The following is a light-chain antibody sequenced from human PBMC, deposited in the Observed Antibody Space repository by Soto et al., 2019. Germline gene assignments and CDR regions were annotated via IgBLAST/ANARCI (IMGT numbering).Light chain of an antibody. CDR1: SSNIGAGYD. Sequence: QSVLTQPPSGSGAPGQRVTISCTGSSSNIGAGYDVHWYQQLPGTAPKLLIYGNSNLPSGVPDRFSGSKSGTSASLAITGFQAEDEADYYGQSYDSSLSGSVVFGGGTKLTVL. V-gene: IGLV1-40*01. CDR3: QSYDSSLSGSVV. J-gene: IGLJ2*01. CDR2: GNS.